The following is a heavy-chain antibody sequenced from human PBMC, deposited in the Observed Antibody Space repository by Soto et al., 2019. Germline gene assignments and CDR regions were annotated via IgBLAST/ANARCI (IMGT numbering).Heavy chain of an antibody. Sequence: GESLKISCKCSGYRFTSYWINWVRQMPGKGLEWMGRIDPSDSYTNYSPSFQGHVTISADKSISTAYLQWSSLKASDTAMYYCARRHSSSSAFDPWGQGTLVTVSS. J-gene: IGHJ5*02. CDR3: ARRHSSSSAFDP. CDR2: IDPSDSYT. CDR1: GYRFTSYW. D-gene: IGHD6-13*01. V-gene: IGHV5-10-1*01.